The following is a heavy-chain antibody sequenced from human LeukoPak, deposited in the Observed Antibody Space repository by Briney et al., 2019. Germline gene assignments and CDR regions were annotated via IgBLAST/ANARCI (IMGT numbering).Heavy chain of an antibody. D-gene: IGHD3-16*01. V-gene: IGHV4-61*02. CDR3: ARVPDWTYVPDY. CDR1: GSYISSDRFY. Sequence: PSETLSLTCTVSGSYISSDRFYWTWVRQPAGKGLEWIGRIKSSNTNYNPSLKSRVSISLDTSTNQFSLKLSSLTAADTAVYYCARVPDWTYVPDYWGQGTLVTVSS. J-gene: IGHJ4*02. CDR2: IKSSNT.